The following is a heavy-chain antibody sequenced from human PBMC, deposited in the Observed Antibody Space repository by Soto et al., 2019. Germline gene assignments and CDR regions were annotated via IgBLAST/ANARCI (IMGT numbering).Heavy chain of an antibody. CDR2: IYYTGST. Sequence: PSETLSLTCTVSSGSISTYYWSWIRQPPGKGLEWIGYIYYTGSTNYNPSLKTRVAISMDTSKNQFSLNLSSVTAADTAVYYCAGPPNWAYFYFWGLGTLVTVS. D-gene: IGHD7-27*01. CDR1: SGSISTYY. J-gene: IGHJ4*02. V-gene: IGHV4-59*01. CDR3: AGPPNWAYFYF.